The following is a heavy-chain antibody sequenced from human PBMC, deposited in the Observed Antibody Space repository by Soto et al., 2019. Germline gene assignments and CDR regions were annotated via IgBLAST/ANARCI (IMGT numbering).Heavy chain of an antibody. Sequence: GESLKISCKGSGYIFSTYWIGWVRQLPGKGLEWMGIIYPGDSDTRYNPSFQGQVTISADKSITTAYLQWSSLKASDTAMYYCAREYSSTVDYWGQGTLVTVSS. CDR2: IYPGDSDT. CDR3: AREYSSTVDY. V-gene: IGHV5-51*01. J-gene: IGHJ4*02. D-gene: IGHD5-12*01. CDR1: GYIFSTYW.